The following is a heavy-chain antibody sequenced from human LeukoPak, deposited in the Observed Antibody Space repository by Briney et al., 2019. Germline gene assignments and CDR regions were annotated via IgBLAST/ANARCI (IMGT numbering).Heavy chain of an antibody. CDR3: ATEIVVDTERLKRYYGMDV. CDR2: FDTEDGET. V-gene: IGHV1-24*01. Sequence: ASVKVSCKVSGYTLTELSMHWVRHAPGKGLEWMGGFDTEDGETIYAQKFQGRVTMTEDTSTDTAYMELSSLRSEDTAVYYCATEIVVDTERLKRYYGMDVWGQGTTVTVSS. D-gene: IGHD2-2*01. J-gene: IGHJ6*02. CDR1: GYTLTELS.